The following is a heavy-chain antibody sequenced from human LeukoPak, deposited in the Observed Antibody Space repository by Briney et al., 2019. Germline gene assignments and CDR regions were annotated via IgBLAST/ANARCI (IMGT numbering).Heavy chain of an antibody. CDR2: IYHSGST. Sequence: SETLSLTCAVSGGSISSSNWWSWVRQPPGKGLEWIGEIYHSGSTNYNPSLKSRVTISVDKSKNQFSLKLSSVPAADTAVYYCARRRERRRTDRFDYFDYWGQGALVAVSS. CDR3: ARRRERRRTDRFDYFDY. CDR1: GGSISSSNW. J-gene: IGHJ4*02. D-gene: IGHD1-26*01. V-gene: IGHV4-4*02.